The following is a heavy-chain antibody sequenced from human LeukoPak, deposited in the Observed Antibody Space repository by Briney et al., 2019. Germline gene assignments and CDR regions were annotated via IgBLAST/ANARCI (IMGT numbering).Heavy chain of an antibody. CDR3: ARGVVAATFYYYMDV. V-gene: IGHV1-2*02. J-gene: IGHJ6*03. CDR1: GYTFTSYH. CDR2: INPNSGGT. D-gene: IGHD2-15*01. Sequence: ASVKVSCKASGYTFTSYHMHWVRQAPGQGLEWMGWINPNSGGTNSAQKFQGRVTLTRDTSISTAYMELSGLRSDDTAVYYCARGVVAATFYYYMDVWGKGTMVTVSS.